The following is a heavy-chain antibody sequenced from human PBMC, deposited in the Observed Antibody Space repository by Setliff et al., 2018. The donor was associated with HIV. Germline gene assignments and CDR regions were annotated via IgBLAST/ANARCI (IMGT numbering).Heavy chain of an antibody. CDR1: GYTLTELS. CDR2: FDPEDGET. J-gene: IGHJ1*01. CDR3: ATDPGYSSTWYSESFQH. D-gene: IGHD6-13*01. Sequence: EASVKVSCKLSGYTLTELSIHWVRQAPGKGLEWMANFDPEDGETLYAQKFQGRLTMTEDTSTDTAYMELSSLRSDDTAMYYCATDPGYSSTWYSESFQHWGQGTVVTVSS. V-gene: IGHV1-24*01.